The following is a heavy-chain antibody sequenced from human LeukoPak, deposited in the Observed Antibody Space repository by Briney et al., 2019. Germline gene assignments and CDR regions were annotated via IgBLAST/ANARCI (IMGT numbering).Heavy chain of an antibody. Sequence: PGRSLRLSCAASGFTFSSYGMHWVRQAPGKGLECVAVISYDGSNKYYADSVKGRFTISRDNSKNTLYLQMNSLRAEDTAVYYCAKGRIVGAPNDAFGIWGQGTMVTVSS. J-gene: IGHJ3*02. CDR1: GFTFSSYG. D-gene: IGHD1-26*01. V-gene: IGHV3-30*18. CDR3: AKGRIVGAPNDAFGI. CDR2: ISYDGSNK.